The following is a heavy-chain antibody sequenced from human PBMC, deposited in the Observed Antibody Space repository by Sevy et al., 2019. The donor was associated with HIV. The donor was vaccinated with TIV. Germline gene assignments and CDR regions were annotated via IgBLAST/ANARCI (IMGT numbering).Heavy chain of an antibody. CDR1: GYTFTNYG. J-gene: IGHJ6*02. Sequence: ASVKVSCKASGYTFTNYGFCWVRQAPGQGLECMGWISAYNGNTNYAQKFQGRVTMTTDTSTSTAYMELRSLRSDDTALYYCARSTAGLEDFYYGMDVWGQGTTVTVSS. V-gene: IGHV1-18*01. CDR3: ARSTAGLEDFYYGMDV. CDR2: ISAYNGNT. D-gene: IGHD3-10*01.